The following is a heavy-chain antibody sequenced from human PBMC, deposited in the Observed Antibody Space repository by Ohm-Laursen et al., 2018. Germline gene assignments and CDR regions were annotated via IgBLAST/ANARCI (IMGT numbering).Heavy chain of an antibody. CDR3: ATDPPGSYSGAFDI. CDR2: FDPEDGET. CDR1: GYTLTELS. J-gene: IGHJ3*02. D-gene: IGHD1-26*01. V-gene: IGHV1-24*01. Sequence: ASVKVSCKISGYTLTELSMHWVRQAPGKGLEWMGGFDPEDGETIYAQKFQGRVTMTEDTSTDTAYMELSSLRSEDTAVYYCATDPPGSYSGAFDIWGQGTMVTVSS.